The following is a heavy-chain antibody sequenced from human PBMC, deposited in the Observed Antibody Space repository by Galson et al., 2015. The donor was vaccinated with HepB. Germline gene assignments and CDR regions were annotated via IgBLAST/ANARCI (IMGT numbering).Heavy chain of an antibody. Sequence: SLRLSCAASGFNFDDYGMSWVRQAPGKGLEWVSGVNWSGDSTRYADSVKGRFTISRDHAKNSLYLQMKSLRVEETALYYCAIDTGGYYSHGPWGQGTLVTVSS. V-gene: IGHV3-20*04. J-gene: IGHJ5*02. CDR2: VNWSGDST. CDR1: GFNFDDYG. CDR3: AIDTGGYYSHGP. D-gene: IGHD3-22*01.